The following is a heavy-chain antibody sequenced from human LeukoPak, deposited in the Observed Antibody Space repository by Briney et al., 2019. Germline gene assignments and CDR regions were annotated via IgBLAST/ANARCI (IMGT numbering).Heavy chain of an antibody. Sequence: SETLSLTCTVSGVSITNYSWSWIRQPPGTGLEWIGYIYYSGYTNYNPSLKSRVTISVDTSKNQFSLKLSSVTAADTAVYYCARDRAGLAAFDIWGQGTMVTVSS. D-gene: IGHD3-10*01. CDR2: IYYSGYT. CDR1: GVSITNYS. J-gene: IGHJ3*02. V-gene: IGHV4-59*01. CDR3: ARDRAGLAAFDI.